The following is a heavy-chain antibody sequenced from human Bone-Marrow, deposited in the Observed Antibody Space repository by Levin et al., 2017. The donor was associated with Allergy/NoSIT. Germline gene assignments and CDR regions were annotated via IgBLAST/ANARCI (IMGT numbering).Heavy chain of an antibody. D-gene: IGHD6-19*01. Sequence: GGSLRLSCAASGFTFTDYYMSWIRQAPGKGLEWVSYISSSDSTIYYADSVKGRFTISRDNAKSSLYLQMNNLRAEDTAVYYCARTYSSGWYEDSWGQGTLVTVSS. CDR3: ARTYSSGWYEDS. V-gene: IGHV3-11*01. J-gene: IGHJ4*02. CDR2: ISSSDSTI. CDR1: GFTFTDYY.